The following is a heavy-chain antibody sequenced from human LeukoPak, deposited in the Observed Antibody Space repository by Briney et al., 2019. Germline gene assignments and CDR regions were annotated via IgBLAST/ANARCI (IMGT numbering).Heavy chain of an antibody. J-gene: IGHJ4*02. V-gene: IGHV4-31*03. CDR3: ATAVLLRFSH. CDR2: IYYSGST. CDR1: GGSVSSGTYY. D-gene: IGHD3-3*01. Sequence: SETLSLTCNVSGGSVSSGTYYWSWIRQRPGKGLEWIGYIYYSGSTYYNPSLKSRVSMSVDTSKNQFSLKLSSVTAADTAFYYCATAVLLRFSHWGQGTLVTVSS.